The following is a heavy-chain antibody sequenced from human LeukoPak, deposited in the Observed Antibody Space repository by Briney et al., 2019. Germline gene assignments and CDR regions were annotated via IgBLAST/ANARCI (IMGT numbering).Heavy chain of an antibody. V-gene: IGHV3-30*02. CDR2: IRYDGSNK. CDR3: AKDSSPYYYDSSGYYSVAYFQH. Sequence: TGGSLRLSCAASGFTFSSYGMHWVRQAPGKGLEWVAFIRYDGSNKYYADSVKGRFTISRDNSKNTLYLQMNGLRAEDTAVYYCAKDSSPYYYDSSGYYSVAYFQHWGQGTLVTVSS. J-gene: IGHJ1*01. CDR1: GFTFSSYG. D-gene: IGHD3-22*01.